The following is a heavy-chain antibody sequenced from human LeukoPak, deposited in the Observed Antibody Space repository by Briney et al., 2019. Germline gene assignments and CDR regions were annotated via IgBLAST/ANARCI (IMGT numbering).Heavy chain of an antibody. V-gene: IGHV4-34*01. CDR1: GGSFSGYY. D-gene: IGHD3-10*01. Sequence: SETLSLTCAVYGGSFSGYYWSWIRQPPGKGLEWIGEINHSGSTNYNPSLKSRVTISVDTSENQFSLKLSSVTAADTAVYYCARRRYGSGSYSLPYFDYWGQGTLVTVSS. J-gene: IGHJ4*02. CDR2: INHSGST. CDR3: ARRRYGSGSYSLPYFDY.